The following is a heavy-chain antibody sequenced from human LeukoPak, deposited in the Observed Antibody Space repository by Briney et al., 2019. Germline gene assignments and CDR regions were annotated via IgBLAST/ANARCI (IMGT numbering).Heavy chain of an antibody. CDR2: ISSSSSYI. Sequence: GGSLRLSCAASGFTFSSYSMNWVRQAPGKGLEWVSSISSSSSYIYYADSVKGRFTISRDNAKNSLYLQMNSLRAEDTAAYYCARDLRAGFDYWGQGTLVTVSS. CDR1: GFTFSSYS. CDR3: ARDLRAGFDY. J-gene: IGHJ4*02. V-gene: IGHV3-21*01.